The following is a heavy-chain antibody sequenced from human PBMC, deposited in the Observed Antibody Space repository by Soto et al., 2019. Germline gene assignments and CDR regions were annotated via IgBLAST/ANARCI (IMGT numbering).Heavy chain of an antibody. J-gene: IGHJ4*02. CDR1: GGSVSSGNYY. CDR2: IYYSGST. Sequence: PSETLSLTCTVSGGSVSSGNYYWSWIRQPPGKGLEWIGYIYYSGSTNYNPSLKSRVTISVDTSKNQFSLKLTSVTAADTAVYYCARGGGIVVVTAPYDHWGQGTLVTVSS. CDR3: ARGGGIVVVTAPYDH. D-gene: IGHD2-21*02. V-gene: IGHV4-61*01.